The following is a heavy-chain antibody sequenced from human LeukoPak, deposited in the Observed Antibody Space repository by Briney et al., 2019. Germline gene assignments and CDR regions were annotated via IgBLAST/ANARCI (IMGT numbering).Heavy chain of an antibody. CDR1: GGTFSSYA. V-gene: IGHV1-69*04. CDR2: IIPIFGLA. CDR3: ASGGPEMATIGGDYFDY. Sequence: SVKVSCKASGGTFSSYAISWVRQAPGQGLEWMGRIIPIFGLANYAQKFQGRVTITADNSTSTAYMELSSLRSEDTAVYYCASGGPEMATIGGDYFDYWGQGTLVTVSS. J-gene: IGHJ4*02. D-gene: IGHD5-24*01.